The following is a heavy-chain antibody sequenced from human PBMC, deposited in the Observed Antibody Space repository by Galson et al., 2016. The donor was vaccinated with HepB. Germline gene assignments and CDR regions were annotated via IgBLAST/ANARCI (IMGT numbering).Heavy chain of an antibody. D-gene: IGHD1-20*01. V-gene: IGHV3-72*01. CDR2: IRNKVNSYTT. CDR1: GFTFSDYY. Sequence: SLRLSCAASGFTFSDYYMDWVRQAPGTGLEWVGRIRNKVNSYTTEYAASVKGRFTISRDHSKNSLYLQMNSLKTEDTAVYYCARDNWNVAYGMDVWGQGTTVTVSS. J-gene: IGHJ6*02. CDR3: ARDNWNVAYGMDV.